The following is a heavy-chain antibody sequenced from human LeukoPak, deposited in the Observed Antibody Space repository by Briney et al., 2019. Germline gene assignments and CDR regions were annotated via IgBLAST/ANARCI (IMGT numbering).Heavy chain of an antibody. J-gene: IGHJ4*02. D-gene: IGHD2/OR15-2a*01. V-gene: IGHV1-2*06. CDR2: NNPNSGDT. CDR3: ARDDQRISSGVY. CDR1: GYILANYY. Sequence: VASVQVSCKASGYILANYYIHWVRQAPGQGLEWMGRNNPNSGDTNSAQRFHGRVTMTRDTSISTAYMELSRLTSDDTAVYFCARDDQRISSGVYWGQGTLVTVSS.